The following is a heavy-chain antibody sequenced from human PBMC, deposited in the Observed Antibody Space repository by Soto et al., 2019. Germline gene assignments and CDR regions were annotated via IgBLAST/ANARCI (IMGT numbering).Heavy chain of an antibody. CDR2: IIPIFGTA. CDR3: ASPGTTLSFDH. CDR1: GGTFSSYA. D-gene: IGHD1-7*01. Sequence: AASVKVSCKASGGTFSSYAISWVRQAPGQGLEWMGGIIPIFGTANYAQKFQGRVTITADESTSTAYMELSSLRSEDTAVYYCASPGTTLSFDHWGQGTLVTVSS. V-gene: IGHV1-69*13. J-gene: IGHJ4*02.